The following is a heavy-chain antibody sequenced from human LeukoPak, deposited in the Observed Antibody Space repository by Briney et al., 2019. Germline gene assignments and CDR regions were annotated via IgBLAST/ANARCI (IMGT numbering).Heavy chain of an antibody. CDR3: ARDFMYNVNCAGC. Sequence: GGSLRLSCAASGFSVSSNYMSWVRQAPGKGLECVSVIYSGGNTYYADSVKGRFTISRDKSKNTLYLQMNSLRAEDTAVYYCARDFMYNVNCAGCWGQGTLVTVSS. V-gene: IGHV3-66*01. D-gene: IGHD1-14*01. CDR2: IYSGGNT. CDR1: GFSVSSNY. J-gene: IGHJ4*02.